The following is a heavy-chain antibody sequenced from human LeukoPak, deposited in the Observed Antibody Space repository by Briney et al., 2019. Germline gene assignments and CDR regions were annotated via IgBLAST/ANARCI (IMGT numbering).Heavy chain of an antibody. CDR2: ISGSGGST. CDR3: AKTSGRYYYDSSGPEAYFDY. V-gene: IGHV3-23*01. CDR1: GFTFSSYA. Sequence: GGSLRLSCAASGFTFSSYAMSWVHQAPGKGLEWVSAISGSGGSTYYADSVKGRFTISRDNSKNTLYLQMNSLRAEDTAVYYCAKTSGRYYYDSSGPEAYFDYWGQGTLVTVSS. J-gene: IGHJ4*02. D-gene: IGHD3-22*01.